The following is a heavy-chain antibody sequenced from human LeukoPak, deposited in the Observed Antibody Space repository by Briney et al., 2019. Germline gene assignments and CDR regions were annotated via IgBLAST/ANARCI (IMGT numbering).Heavy chain of an antibody. J-gene: IGHJ4*02. Sequence: SETLSLTCTVSGGSISSGDYYWSWIRQPPGKGLEWIGYIYYSGSTYYNPSLKSRVTISVDTSKNQFSLKLSSVTAADTAVYYCARDGDYGDYFDYWGQGTLVTVSS. V-gene: IGHV4-30-4*01. CDR3: ARDGDYGDYFDY. D-gene: IGHD4-17*01. CDR1: GGSISSGDYY. CDR2: IYYSGST.